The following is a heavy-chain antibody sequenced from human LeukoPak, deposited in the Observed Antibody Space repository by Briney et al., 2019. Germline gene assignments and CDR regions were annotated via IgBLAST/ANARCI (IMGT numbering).Heavy chain of an antibody. Sequence: PSETLSLTCTVSGGSISSSSYYWGWIRQPPGKGLEWIGSIYYSGSTYYNPSLKSRVTISVDTSKIQFSLKLSSVTAADTAVYYCARHVRRGYSNAYFDYWGQGTLVTVSS. CDR1: GGSISSSSYY. D-gene: IGHD4-11*01. CDR3: ARHVRRGYSNAYFDY. J-gene: IGHJ4*02. V-gene: IGHV4-39*01. CDR2: IYYSGST.